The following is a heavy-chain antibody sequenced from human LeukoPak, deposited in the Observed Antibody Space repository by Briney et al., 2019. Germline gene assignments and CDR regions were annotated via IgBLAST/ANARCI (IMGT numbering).Heavy chain of an antibody. CDR3: AKSATITMILMVLSDEFYFDS. Sequence: PGGSLRLSCAASGFTFSSYAMSWVRQAPGKGLEWVSAISGSGGSTYYADSVKGRFTISRDNSKNTLYLQMNSLRAEDTAVYYCAKSATITMILMVLSDEFYFDSWGQGTLVTVSS. V-gene: IGHV3-23*01. D-gene: IGHD3-22*01. CDR1: GFTFSSYA. J-gene: IGHJ4*02. CDR2: ISGSGGST.